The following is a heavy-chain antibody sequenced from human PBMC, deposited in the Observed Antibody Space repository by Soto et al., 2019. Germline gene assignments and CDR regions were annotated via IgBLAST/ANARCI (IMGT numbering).Heavy chain of an antibody. Sequence: QVQLVQSGAEVKKPGASMKVSCKASGYSFIDYFMHWVRQAPGQGLQWVGSIHPNSGITKFSPEFLGRVTMTRDTSLNPASLELDGLTSDETGMYFCARDMRRGMRVEQPDYWGQGTLLTVSS. CDR3: ARDMRRGMRVEQPDY. D-gene: IGHD2-8*01. J-gene: IGHJ4*02. V-gene: IGHV1-2*02. CDR1: GYSFIDYF. CDR2: IHPNSGIT.